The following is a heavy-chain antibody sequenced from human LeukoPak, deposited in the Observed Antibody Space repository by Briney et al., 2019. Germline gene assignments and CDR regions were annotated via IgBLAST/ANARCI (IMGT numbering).Heavy chain of an antibody. V-gene: IGHV3-66*01. CDR3: ARSPGSYSFYSYMDV. D-gene: IGHD1-26*01. J-gene: IGHJ6*02. Sequence: GGSLRLSCAASRFTVSSNYMSWVRQAPGKGLQWVSVIYTDSTTYYANSVKGRFTISRDNSKNTLYLQMNSLRADDTAVYYCARSPGSYSFYSYMDVWGQGTTVTVSS. CDR2: IYTDSTT. CDR1: RFTVSSNY.